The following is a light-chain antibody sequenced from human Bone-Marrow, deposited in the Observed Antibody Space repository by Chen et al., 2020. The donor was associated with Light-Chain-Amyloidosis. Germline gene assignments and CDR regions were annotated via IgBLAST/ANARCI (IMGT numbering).Light chain of an antibody. Sequence: QSVLTQPPSVSAAPGQKVTISCSGSNSNIGINYVSWYQQLPGTSPKLLIYENNQRPSEMPDRCAGSKSGTSATLGVAGLQTGDEADYYCAPWDSSLTVWMFGGGTKLTVL. J-gene: IGLJ3*02. CDR1: NSNIGINY. CDR2: ENN. V-gene: IGLV1-51*02. CDR3: APWDSSLTVWM.